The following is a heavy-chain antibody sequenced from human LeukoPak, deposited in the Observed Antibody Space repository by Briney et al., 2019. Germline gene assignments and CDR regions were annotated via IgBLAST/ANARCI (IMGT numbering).Heavy chain of an antibody. CDR3: AREDASGSDL. J-gene: IGHJ2*01. CDR2: IGSPGDT. D-gene: IGHD3-10*01. V-gene: IGHV3-13*01. Sequence: PGGSLRLSCAASGFTFSSYDMHWVRQATGKGLEWVSAIGSPGDTYYSGSVKGRFTISRENAKNSLYLQMNSLRAGDTAVYFCAREDASGSDLWGRGTLVTVSS. CDR1: GFTFSSYD.